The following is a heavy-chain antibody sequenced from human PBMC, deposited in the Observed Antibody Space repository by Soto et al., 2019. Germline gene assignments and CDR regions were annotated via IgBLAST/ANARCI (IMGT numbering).Heavy chain of an antibody. Sequence: SVKVSCKASGGTFSSYRINWVRQAPGQGLEWVGGIVPIYRTADYAQKFQGRVTITADEPTRTAYMELSSLRSEDTAVYYCARDLDYYGSGSHYYYGMGVWGQGTTVTVSS. D-gene: IGHD3-10*01. CDR1: GGTFSSYR. CDR2: IVPIYRTA. CDR3: ARDLDYYGSGSHYYYGMGV. V-gene: IGHV1-69*13. J-gene: IGHJ6*02.